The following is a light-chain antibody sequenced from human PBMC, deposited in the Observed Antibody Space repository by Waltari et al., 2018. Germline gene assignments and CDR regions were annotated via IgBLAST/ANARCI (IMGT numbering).Light chain of an antibody. V-gene: IGKV1-5*03. J-gene: IGKJ1*01. CDR3: QQYNTYWT. CDR1: QTISSL. CDR2: KAS. Sequence: DIQMTQSPSPLSASVGNRVTITCRASQTISSLLAWYQQKPGKAPKLLIYKASSLESGVPSRFSGSGSGTEFTLTISSLQPDDFATYYCQQYNTYWTFGQGTKVEIK.